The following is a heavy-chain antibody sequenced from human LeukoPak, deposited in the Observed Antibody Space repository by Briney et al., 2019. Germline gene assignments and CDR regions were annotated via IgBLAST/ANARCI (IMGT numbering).Heavy chain of an antibody. CDR3: ARDHDSSEFSFDY. D-gene: IGHD3-22*01. CDR1: GYTFTSYD. CDR2: MNPNSGNT. J-gene: IGHJ4*02. V-gene: IGHV1-8*01. Sequence: ASVKVSCKASGYTFTSYDINWVRQATGQGLEWMGWMNPNSGNTGYAQKFQGRVTMTRDTSTSTVYMELSSLRSEDTAVYYCARDHDSSEFSFDYWGQGTLVTVSS.